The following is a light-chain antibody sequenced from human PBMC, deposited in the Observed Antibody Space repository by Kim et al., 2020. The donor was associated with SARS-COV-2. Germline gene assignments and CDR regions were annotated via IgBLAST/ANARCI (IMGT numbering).Light chain of an antibody. CDR3: NSRDSSGNHVV. CDR1: SLRSYY. V-gene: IGLV3-19*01. CDR2: GKN. Sequence: SSELTQDPAVSVALGQTVRITCQGDSLRSYYASWYQQKPGQAPVLVIYGKNNRPSGIPDRFPGSSSGNTASLNITGAQAEDEADYYCNSRDSSGNHVVFG. J-gene: IGLJ2*01.